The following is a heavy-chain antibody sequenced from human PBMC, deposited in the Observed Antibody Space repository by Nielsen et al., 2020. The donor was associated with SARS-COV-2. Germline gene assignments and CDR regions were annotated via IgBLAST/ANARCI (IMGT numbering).Heavy chain of an antibody. J-gene: IGHJ4*02. CDR3: ARLYTSAWGNFDS. CDR2: IHPSDLDT. D-gene: IGHD6-19*01. CDR1: GYSFTNYW. V-gene: IGHV5-51*01. Sequence: GESLKISCKASGYSFTNYWIAWVRQVPGKGLEWMGVIHPSDLDTRYSPSFQGQVTFSADKSISTAYLQWSSLKASDTAIYYCARLYTSAWGNFDSWGQGTLVTVPS.